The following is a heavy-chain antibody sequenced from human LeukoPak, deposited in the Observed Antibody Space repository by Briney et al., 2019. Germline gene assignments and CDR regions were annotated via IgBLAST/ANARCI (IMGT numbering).Heavy chain of an antibody. J-gene: IGHJ4*02. V-gene: IGHV4-59*01. D-gene: IGHD6-19*01. CDR3: ARGRKQWQRVEFDY. CDR1: GGSISSYY. CDR2: IYYSGST. Sequence: PSETLSLTCTVSGGSISSYYRSWIRQPPGKGLEWIGYIYYSGSTNYNPSLKSRVTISVDTSKNQFSLKLSSVTAADTAVYYCARGRKQWQRVEFDYWGQGTLVTVSS.